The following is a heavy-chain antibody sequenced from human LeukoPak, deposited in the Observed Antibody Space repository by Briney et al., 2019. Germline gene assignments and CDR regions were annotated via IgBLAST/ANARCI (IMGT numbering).Heavy chain of an antibody. CDR3: ARLSSGYWNDAFDI. Sequence: SETLSLTCTVSGGSISSSSYYWGWIRQPPGKGLEWIGSIYYSGSTYYNPSLKSRVTISVDTSKNRFSLKLSSVTAADTAVYYCARLSSGYWNDAFDIWGQGTMVTVSS. CDR1: GGSISSSSYY. CDR2: IYYSGST. J-gene: IGHJ3*02. V-gene: IGHV4-39*01. D-gene: IGHD3-22*01.